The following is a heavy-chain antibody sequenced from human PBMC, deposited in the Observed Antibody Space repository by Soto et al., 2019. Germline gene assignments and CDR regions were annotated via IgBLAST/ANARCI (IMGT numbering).Heavy chain of an antibody. CDR3: ARPNLYCSSTSCYDY. J-gene: IGHJ4*02. CDR1: GFTFSSYA. D-gene: IGHD2-2*01. Sequence: GGSLRLSCAASGFTFSSYAMSWVHQAPGKGLEWVSAISGGGGSTYNADSVKGRFTISRDNSKNTLYLQMNSLRAGDKAVYYCARPNLYCSSTSCYDYWGQGT. V-gene: IGHV3-23*01. CDR2: ISGGGGST.